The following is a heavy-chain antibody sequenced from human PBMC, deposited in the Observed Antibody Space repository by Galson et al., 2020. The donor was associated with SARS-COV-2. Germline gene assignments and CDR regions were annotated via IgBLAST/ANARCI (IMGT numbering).Heavy chain of an antibody. Sequence: SQTLSLTCAVYGGSFSGFYWTWIRQPPGKGLEWIGEINHSGRTNYNPSLKNRVTISLDTPKNQFSLKLSSVIAADTAVYYCTRGTRNNYIWGSVYQYMDVWGKGTTVTVSS. V-gene: IGHV4-34*01. CDR1: GGSFSGFY. J-gene: IGHJ6*03. CDR3: TRGTRNNYIWGSVYQYMDV. CDR2: INHSGRT. D-gene: IGHD3-16*01.